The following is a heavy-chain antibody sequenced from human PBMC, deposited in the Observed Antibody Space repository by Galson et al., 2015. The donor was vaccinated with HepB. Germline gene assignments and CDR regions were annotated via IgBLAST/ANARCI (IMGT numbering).Heavy chain of an antibody. CDR3: ARHTQLKLGYCSSTSCETPWFDP. Sequence: QSGAEVKKPGESLKISCKGSGYSFTSYWIGWVRQMPGKGLEWMGIIYPGDSDTRYSPSFQGQVTISADKSISTAYQQWSSLKASDTAMYYCARHTQLKLGYCSSTSCETPWFDPWGQGTLVTVSS. J-gene: IGHJ5*02. CDR1: GYSFTSYW. CDR2: IYPGDSDT. V-gene: IGHV5-51*01. D-gene: IGHD2-2*01.